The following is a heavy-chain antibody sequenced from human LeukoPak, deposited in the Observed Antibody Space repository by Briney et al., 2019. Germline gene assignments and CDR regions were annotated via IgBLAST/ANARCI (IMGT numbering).Heavy chain of an antibody. CDR3: ARDKTVDYGDLNWFDP. Sequence: PSETLSLMCTVSDGSISSYYWSWARQPVGKGLGWIVRIHTSGSTKYNPSRKSRVTMSVETSKNRFALKVSSVTGADTAVYYCARDKTVDYGDLNWFDPWGEGTLVTVSS. CDR2: IHTSGST. V-gene: IGHV4-4*07. CDR1: DGSISSYY. D-gene: IGHD4-17*01. J-gene: IGHJ5*02.